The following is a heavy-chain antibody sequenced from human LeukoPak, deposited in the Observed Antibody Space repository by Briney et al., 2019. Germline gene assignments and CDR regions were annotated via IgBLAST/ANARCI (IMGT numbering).Heavy chain of an antibody. Sequence: GGSLRHSCAASGFTVSSNYMSWVRQAPGKGLEWVSVIYSGGSTYYADSVKGRFTISRDNSKNTLYLQINSLRAEDTAVYYCARDATAPLSLARPGYYYGMDVWGQGTTVTVSS. V-gene: IGHV3-66*01. J-gene: IGHJ6*02. CDR3: ARDATAPLSLARPGYYYGMDV. D-gene: IGHD6-6*01. CDR2: IYSGGST. CDR1: GFTVSSNY.